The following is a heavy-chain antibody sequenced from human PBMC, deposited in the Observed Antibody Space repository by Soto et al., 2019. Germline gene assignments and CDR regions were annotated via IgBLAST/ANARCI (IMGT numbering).Heavy chain of an antibody. CDR1: GYSFTSYW. CDR3: ARHACEGQWLVLGAFDI. CDR2: IDPSDSYT. Sequence: ADSMKISCKGSGYSFTSYWISWVRQMPGKGLEWMGRIDPSDSYTNYSPSFQGHVTISADKSISTAYLQWSSLKASDTAMYYCARHACEGQWLVLGAFDICGQGTMVTV. D-gene: IGHD6-19*01. J-gene: IGHJ3*02. V-gene: IGHV5-10-1*01.